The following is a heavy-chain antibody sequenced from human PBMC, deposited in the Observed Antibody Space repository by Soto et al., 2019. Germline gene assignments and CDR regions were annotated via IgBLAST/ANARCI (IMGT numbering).Heavy chain of an antibody. CDR3: ARPDSSWYGMDV. Sequence: PSETLSLTCTVSGGSISSSSYYWGWIRQPPGKGLEWIGSIYYSGSTYYNPSLKSRVTISVDTSKNQFSLKLSSVTAADTAVYYCARPDSSWYGMDVWGQGTTVTVSS. J-gene: IGHJ6*02. V-gene: IGHV4-39*01. D-gene: IGHD6-13*01. CDR1: GGSISSSSYY. CDR2: IYYSGST.